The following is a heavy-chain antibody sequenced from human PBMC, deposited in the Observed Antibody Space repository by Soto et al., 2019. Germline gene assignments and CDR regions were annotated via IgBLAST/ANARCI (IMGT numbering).Heavy chain of an antibody. CDR2: IIPIFGTA. CDR1: GGTFSSYA. J-gene: IGHJ6*02. V-gene: IGHV1-69*01. Sequence: QVQLVQSGAEVKKPGSSVKVSCKASGGTFSSYAISWVRQAPGQGLEWMGGIIPIFGTANYAQKFQGRVTITADESTSTDYMELSSLRSEDTAVYYCARDDWYSYGTVITYYYYYGMDVWGQGTTVTVSS. D-gene: IGHD5-18*01. CDR3: ARDDWYSYGTVITYYYYYGMDV.